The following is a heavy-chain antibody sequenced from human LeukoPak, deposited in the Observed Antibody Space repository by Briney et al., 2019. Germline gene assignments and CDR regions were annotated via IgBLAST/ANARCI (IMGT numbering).Heavy chain of an antibody. J-gene: IGHJ4*02. CDR1: GDSVSINSAA. CDR2: TYYRSKWYN. D-gene: IGHD5-18*01. CDR3: ARDLSGGTAMVEDQFDY. Sequence: SQTLSLTCAISGDSVSINSAAWTWIRQSPSRGLEWLGRTYYRSKWYNDYAVSVKSRITINPDTSENQFSLQLNSVTPEDTAVYYCARDLSGGTAMVEDQFDYWGQGTLVTVSS. V-gene: IGHV6-1*01.